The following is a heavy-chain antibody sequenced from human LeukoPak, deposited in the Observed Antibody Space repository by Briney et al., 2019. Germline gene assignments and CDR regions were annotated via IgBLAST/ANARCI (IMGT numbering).Heavy chain of an antibody. CDR1: GYTFTSYY. Sequence: ASVKVSCKASGYTFTSYYMHWVRQAPGQGLEWMGIINLSGGSTSYAQKFQGRVTMTRDTSTSTVYMGLSSLRSEDTAVYYCAGTKKGYQLLSLFDYWGQGTLVTVSS. J-gene: IGHJ4*02. D-gene: IGHD2-2*01. CDR3: AGTKKGYQLLSLFDY. CDR2: INLSGGST. V-gene: IGHV1-46*03.